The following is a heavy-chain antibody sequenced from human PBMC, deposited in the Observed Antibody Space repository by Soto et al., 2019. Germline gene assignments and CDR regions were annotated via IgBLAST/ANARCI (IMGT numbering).Heavy chain of an antibody. CDR2: IYYNGNP. J-gene: IGHJ4*02. V-gene: IGHV4-31*04. CDR3: ATGRDAYKTGY. CDR1: GGSINSADYY. Sequence: QVRLQESGPGLVKPSQTLSLTCTVSGGSINSADYYWGWIRQRPGEGLEWLGSIYYNGNPYNNPSLKSRVSISLDTSKNQFSLNLYSVTAADTAVYYCATGRDAYKTGYWGQGTLVTVSS. D-gene: IGHD1-1*01.